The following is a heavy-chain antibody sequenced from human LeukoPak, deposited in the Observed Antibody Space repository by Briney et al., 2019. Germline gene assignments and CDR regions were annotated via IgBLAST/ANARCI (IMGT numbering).Heavy chain of an antibody. D-gene: IGHD6-19*01. J-gene: IGHJ4*02. CDR3: AKESLYSSGWWTFDY. CDR2: IKQDGSEK. V-gene: IGHV3-7*03. Sequence: TGGSLRLSCAASGFTFSSYWMSWVRQAPGKGLEWVANIKQDGSEKYYVDSVKGRFTISRDNAKNTLYLQMNSLRAEDTAVYYCAKESLYSSGWWTFDYWGQGTLVTVSS. CDR1: GFTFSSYW.